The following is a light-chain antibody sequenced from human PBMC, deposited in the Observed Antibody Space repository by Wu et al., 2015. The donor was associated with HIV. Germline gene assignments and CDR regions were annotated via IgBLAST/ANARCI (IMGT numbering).Light chain of an antibody. CDR1: QSITIY. J-gene: IGKJ1*01. V-gene: IGKV1-39*01. CDR2: AAS. CDR3: QQTYSIPWT. Sequence: DIQMTQSPSSLSASLGDRVTITCRANQSITIYLNWYQQKSGRAPNLLIYAASTLQSGVPSRFGGSGSGTLFTLTIGALQREDIATYFCQQTYSIPWTFGQGTKVEVK.